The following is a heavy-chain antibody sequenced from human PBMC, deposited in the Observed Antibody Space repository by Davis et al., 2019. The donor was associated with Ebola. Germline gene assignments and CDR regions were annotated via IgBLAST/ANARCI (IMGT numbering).Heavy chain of an antibody. J-gene: IGHJ3*01. V-gene: IGHV3-23*01. D-gene: IGHD6-19*01. CDR3: AKDTSNVWFDV. CDR2: LGLSADP. Sequence: GGSLRLSCAASGFLFRSYVMRWVRQAPGQGLACVSTLGLSADPYSADSVKGRFTISRDNSQTTLYLQMNSLRVEDTAIYYCAKDTSNVWFDVWGPGTMVTVSS. CDR1: GFLFRSYV.